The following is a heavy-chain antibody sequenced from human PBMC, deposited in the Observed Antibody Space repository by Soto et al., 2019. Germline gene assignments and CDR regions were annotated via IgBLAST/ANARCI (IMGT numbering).Heavy chain of an antibody. Sequence: GGSLRLSCAASGFTFSSYSMNWVRQAPGKGLEWVSSISSSSSYIYYADSAKGRFTISRDNAKNSLYLQMNSLRAEDTAVYYCARRLESSSWGRDDYWGQGTLVTVSS. D-gene: IGHD6-13*01. CDR1: GFTFSSYS. J-gene: IGHJ4*02. CDR2: ISSSSSYI. CDR3: ARRLESSSWGRDDY. V-gene: IGHV3-21*01.